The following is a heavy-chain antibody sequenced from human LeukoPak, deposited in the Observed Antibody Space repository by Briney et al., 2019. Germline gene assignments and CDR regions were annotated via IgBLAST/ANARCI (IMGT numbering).Heavy chain of an antibody. CDR3: ARDYSGSYLVY. Sequence: SETLSLTCSVSGGSINSYYWSWIRQPPGKGLEWLGYIYYSGSTKYNPSLKSRISISVDTSKNQFSLKLSSVTAADTAVYYCARDYSGSYLVYWGQGTLVTVSS. V-gene: IGHV4-59*01. J-gene: IGHJ4*02. D-gene: IGHD1-26*01. CDR1: GGSINSYY. CDR2: IYYSGST.